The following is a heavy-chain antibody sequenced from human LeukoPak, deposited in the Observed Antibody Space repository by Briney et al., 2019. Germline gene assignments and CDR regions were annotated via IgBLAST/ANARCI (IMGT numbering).Heavy chain of an antibody. D-gene: IGHD2-15*01. CDR3: ARENGGGYFDY. J-gene: IGHJ4*02. CDR1: GFTVSSNY. Sequence: PGGSLRLSCAASGFTVSSNYMSWVRQAPGKGLEWVSVIYSGGSTYYADSVKGRFTISRDNSKNTLYLQMNSLRAEDPAVYYCARENGGGYFDYWGQGTLVTVSS. V-gene: IGHV3-53*01. CDR2: IYSGGST.